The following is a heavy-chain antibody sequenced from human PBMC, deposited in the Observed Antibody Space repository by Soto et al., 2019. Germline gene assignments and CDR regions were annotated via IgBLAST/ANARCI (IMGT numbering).Heavy chain of an antibody. V-gene: IGHV4-31*03. J-gene: IGHJ5*02. D-gene: IGHD3-9*01. CDR1: GDSISGAAYY. Sequence: QVQLQESGPGLVKPSQTLSLTCTVSGDSISGAAYYWSWIRQYPGKGLEWIGYISYIGTTYYNPSLESRVTISLDTSKNQVSRKLSSVTPADTAVYYCERETGYYVGYNWFAPWGQGTLVTVSS. CDR3: ERETGYYVGYNWFAP. CDR2: ISYIGTT.